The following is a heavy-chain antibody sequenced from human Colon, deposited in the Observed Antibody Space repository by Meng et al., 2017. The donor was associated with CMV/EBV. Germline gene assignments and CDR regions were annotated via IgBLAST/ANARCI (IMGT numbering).Heavy chain of an antibody. CDR1: AFTFRSYW. J-gene: IGHJ4*02. Sequence: GGSLRLSCADSAFTFRSYWMSWVRQAPGKGLEWVSYIGSSGTPIYYADSVRGRFTISRDNAKNSLYLQMDSLRADDTAVYYCARDKSARDSSAYDYWGQGTLVTVSS. CDR3: ARDKSARDSSAYDY. D-gene: IGHD3-22*01. V-gene: IGHV3-48*03. CDR2: IGSSGTPI.